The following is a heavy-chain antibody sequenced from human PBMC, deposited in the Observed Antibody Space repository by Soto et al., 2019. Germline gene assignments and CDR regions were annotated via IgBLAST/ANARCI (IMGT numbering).Heavy chain of an antibody. CDR2: FDPEDGET. CDR3: ATAVGTTGTTLGPQKNYYYYYGMDV. D-gene: IGHD1-1*01. Sequence: ASVKVSCKVSGYTLTELSMHWVRQAPGKGLEWMGGFDPEDGETIYAQKFQGRVTMTEDTSTDTAYMELSSLRSEDTAVYYCATAVGTTGTTLGPQKNYYYYYGMDVWGQGTTVTVSS. V-gene: IGHV1-24*01. J-gene: IGHJ6*02. CDR1: GYTLTELS.